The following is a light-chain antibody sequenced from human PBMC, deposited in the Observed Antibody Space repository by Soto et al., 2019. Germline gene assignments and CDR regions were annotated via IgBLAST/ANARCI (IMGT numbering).Light chain of an antibody. J-gene: IGLJ1*01. CDR2: EVN. CDR1: RSDIGDSNF. CDR3: ASFRSGTILV. Sequence: QASRTQPASVSGSPGQSVTISCTGPRSDIGDSNFISWYQHSPGKAPRLLIYEVNNRPSGVSRRFSGSKAGNTASLTISGLLDDDEADYFCASFRSGTILVFGSGTNVTVL. V-gene: IGLV2-14*01.